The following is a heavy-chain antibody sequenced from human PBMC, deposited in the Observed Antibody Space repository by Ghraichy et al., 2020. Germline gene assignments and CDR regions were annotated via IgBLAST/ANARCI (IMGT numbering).Heavy chain of an antibody. CDR3: AREGQFLEWLVLRF. CDR1: GGSFRGYY. J-gene: IGHJ4*02. Sequence: SETLSLTCAAHGGSFRGYYWSWIRQSPGKGLEWLGEINDSGNTNYNPSLKSRVTISLDTSKKQFSLNLMSVTAADTAVYYCAREGQFLEWLVLRFWSQGTLVTVSS. D-gene: IGHD3-3*01. CDR2: INDSGNT. V-gene: IGHV4-34*01.